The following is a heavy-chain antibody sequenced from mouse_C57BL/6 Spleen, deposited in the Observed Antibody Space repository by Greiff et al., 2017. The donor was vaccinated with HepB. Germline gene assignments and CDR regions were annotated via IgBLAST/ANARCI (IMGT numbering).Heavy chain of an antibody. CDR1: GYTFTSYT. CDR2: INPSSGYT. CDR3: ARREVVAFDY. J-gene: IGHJ2*01. Sequence: QVQLKQSGAELARPGASVKMSCKASGYTFTSYTMHWVKQRPGQGLEWIGYINPSSGYTKYNQKFKDKATLTADKSSSTAYMQLSSLTSEDSAVYYCARREVVAFDYWGQGTTLTVSS. D-gene: IGHD1-1*01. V-gene: IGHV1-4*01.